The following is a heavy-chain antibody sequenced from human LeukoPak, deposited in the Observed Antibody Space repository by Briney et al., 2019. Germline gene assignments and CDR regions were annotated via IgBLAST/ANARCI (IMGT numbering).Heavy chain of an antibody. CDR2: IYTSGST. CDR3: ASAHLAAAGTSAFDI. Sequence: SETLSLTCTVSGGSISSYYWSWIRQPAGKGLEWIGRIYTSGSTNYNPSLKSRVTMSVDTSKNQFSLKLSSVTAADTAVYYCASAHLAAAGTSAFDIWGQGTMVTVSS. V-gene: IGHV4-4*07. CDR1: GGSISSYY. J-gene: IGHJ3*02. D-gene: IGHD6-13*01.